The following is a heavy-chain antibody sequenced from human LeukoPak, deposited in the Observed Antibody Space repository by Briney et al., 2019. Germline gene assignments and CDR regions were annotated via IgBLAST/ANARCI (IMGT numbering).Heavy chain of an antibody. D-gene: IGHD3-10*01. V-gene: IGHV4-59*12. CDR1: GGSISSYY. Sequence: PSETLSLTCTVSGGSISSYYWSWIRQPPGKGLEWIGYIYYSGSTNYNPSLKSRVTISVDTSKNQFSLKLSSVTAADTAVYYCARDPEHYYGSGSYSRYYYMDVWGKGTTVTISS. CDR2: IYYSGST. CDR3: ARDPEHYYGSGSYSRYYYMDV. J-gene: IGHJ6*03.